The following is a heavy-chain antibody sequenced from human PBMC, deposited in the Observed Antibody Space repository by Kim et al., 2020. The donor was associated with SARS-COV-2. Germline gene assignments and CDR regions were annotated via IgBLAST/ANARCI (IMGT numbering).Heavy chain of an antibody. V-gene: IGHV3-23*01. CDR1: GFTFSSYA. D-gene: IGHD3-16*01. CDR3: AKVPLGRGRLPLDY. CDR2: ISGSGGST. Sequence: GGSLRLSCAASGFTFSSYAMSWVRQAPGKGLEWVSAISGSGGSTYYADSVKGRFTISRDNSKNTLYLQMNSLRAEDTAVYYCAKVPLGRGRLPLDYWGQGTLVTVSS. J-gene: IGHJ4*02.